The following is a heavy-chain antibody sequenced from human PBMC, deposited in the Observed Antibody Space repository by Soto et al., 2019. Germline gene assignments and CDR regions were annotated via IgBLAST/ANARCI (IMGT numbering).Heavy chain of an antibody. D-gene: IGHD3-3*01. J-gene: IGHJ4*02. CDR3: ARGVFVTIFGVVIASPYFDY. Sequence: SQTLSLTCAISGDSVSSNSAAWNWIRQSPSRGLEWLGRTYYRSKWYNDYAVSVKSRITINPDTSKNQFSLRLNSVTPEDTAVYYCARGVFVTIFGVVIASPYFDYWGQGTLVTVSS. CDR2: TYYRSKWYN. V-gene: IGHV6-1*01. CDR1: GDSVSSNSAA.